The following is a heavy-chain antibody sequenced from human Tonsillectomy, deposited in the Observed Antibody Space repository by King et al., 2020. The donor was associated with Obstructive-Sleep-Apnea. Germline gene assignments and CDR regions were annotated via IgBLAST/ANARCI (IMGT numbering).Heavy chain of an antibody. D-gene: IGHD3-22*01. Sequence: QLQLQESGPGLVKPSETLSLTCTVSGGSIRISNYYWGWIRQPPGNGLEWSGGMSYSGGTYYNPSLKSRVTISIDTSKNQFSLKLSSVTAADTAVYYCASENYYDSSGYSIFDYWGQGTLVTVSS. J-gene: IGHJ4*02. CDR2: MSYSGGT. V-gene: IGHV4-39*07. CDR3: ASENYYDSSGYSIFDY. CDR1: GGSIRISNYY.